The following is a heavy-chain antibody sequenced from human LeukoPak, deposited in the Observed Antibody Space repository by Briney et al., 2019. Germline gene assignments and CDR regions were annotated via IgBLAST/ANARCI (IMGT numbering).Heavy chain of an antibody. CDR1: GVTFSSYA. D-gene: IGHD3-22*01. V-gene: IGHV3-23*01. CDR2: VSGSGGST. Sequence: GGSLRLSCAASGVTFSSYAMTWVRQAPGKGLEWVSGVSGSGGSTYYAASVKGRFTLSRDTAKNTLYLQMNSLRAEDTAVYYCARGHHYYDSSAYYYWGQGTLVTVSS. CDR3: ARGHHYYDSSAYYY. J-gene: IGHJ4*02.